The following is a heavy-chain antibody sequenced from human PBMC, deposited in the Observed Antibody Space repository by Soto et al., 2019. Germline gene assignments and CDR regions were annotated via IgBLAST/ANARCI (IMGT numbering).Heavy chain of an antibody. V-gene: IGHV4-34*01. CDR3: ARGITMTVAVQRDAPAKHYFES. Sequence: KPSETLSLTCAVYGGSLSGYYWGWIRQSPGKGLEWIGEINHSGSTNYNPSLKSRVTMSVDTSKNQFSLKLSSVTAADTAVYYCARGITMTVAVQRDAPAKHYFESWGRGTLVTFSS. CDR2: INHSGST. J-gene: IGHJ4*02. CDR1: GGSLSGYY. D-gene: IGHD3-22*01.